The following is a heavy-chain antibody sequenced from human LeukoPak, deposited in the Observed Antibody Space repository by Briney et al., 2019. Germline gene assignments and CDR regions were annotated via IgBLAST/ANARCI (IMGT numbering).Heavy chain of an antibody. Sequence: SETLSLTCTVSGGSISSGDYYWSWIRQPPGKGLEWIGYIYYSGSTYYNPSLKSRVTISVDTSKDQFSLKLSSVTAADTAVYYCARDYDYGGNGRYYYGMDVWGQGTTVTVSS. J-gene: IGHJ6*02. CDR3: ARDYDYGGNGRYYYGMDV. CDR2: IYYSGST. D-gene: IGHD4-23*01. V-gene: IGHV4-30-4*01. CDR1: GGSISSGDYY.